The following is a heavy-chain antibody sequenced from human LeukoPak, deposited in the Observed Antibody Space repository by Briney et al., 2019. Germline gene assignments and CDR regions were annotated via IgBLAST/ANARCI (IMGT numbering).Heavy chain of an antibody. D-gene: IGHD5-12*01. V-gene: IGHV4-39*07. Sequence: PSETLSLTCTVSGGSISSSSYYWGWIRQPPGKGLEWIGSIYYSGSTYYNPSLKSRVTISVDTSKNQFSLKLSSVTAADTAVYYCARTKSGRGYPDWFDPWGQGTLVTVSS. CDR1: GGSISSSSYY. CDR2: IYYSGST. CDR3: ARTKSGRGYPDWFDP. J-gene: IGHJ5*02.